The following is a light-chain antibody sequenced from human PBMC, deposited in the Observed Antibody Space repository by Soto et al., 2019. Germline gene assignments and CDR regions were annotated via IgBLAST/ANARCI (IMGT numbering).Light chain of an antibody. Sequence: EIVLTQSPGTLSLSPGERATLSCRASQSVSSSYLAWYQQKPGQAPRLLIYGASSRATGIPDRFSGSGSGTDFTRTISRLEPEDFAVYYCQQYGSSPLTFGPATKVDIK. CDR3: QQYGSSPLT. CDR1: QSVSSSY. V-gene: IGKV3-20*01. J-gene: IGKJ3*01. CDR2: GAS.